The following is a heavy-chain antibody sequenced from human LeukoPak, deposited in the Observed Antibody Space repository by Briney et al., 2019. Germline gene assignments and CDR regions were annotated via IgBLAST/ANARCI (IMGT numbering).Heavy chain of an antibody. CDR1: GGSISSYY. CDR3: ARQVSSASIAMDV. V-gene: IGHV4-59*08. CDR2: IYYSGST. Sequence: SETLSLTCTVSGGSISSYYWSWIRQPPGKGLEWIGYIYYSGSTNYNPSLKSRVTISVDTPKNQFSLKLNSVTAADTAVYYCARQVSSASIAMDVWGQGTTVTVSS. D-gene: IGHD6-19*01. J-gene: IGHJ6*02.